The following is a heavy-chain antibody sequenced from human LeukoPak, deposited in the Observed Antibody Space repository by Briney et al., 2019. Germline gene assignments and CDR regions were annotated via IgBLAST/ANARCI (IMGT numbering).Heavy chain of an antibody. CDR2: IYYSGST. V-gene: IGHV4-59*01. Sequence: PSETLSLTCTVSGGSISSYYWSWIRQPPGKGLEWIGYIYYSGSTNYNPSLKSRVTISVDTSKNQFSLKLSSVTAADTAVYYCARSHRIVAAERTIWYYYYYYMDVWGKGTTVTVSS. CDR1: GGSISSYY. CDR3: ARSHRIVAAERTIWYYYYYYMDV. D-gene: IGHD6-13*01. J-gene: IGHJ6*03.